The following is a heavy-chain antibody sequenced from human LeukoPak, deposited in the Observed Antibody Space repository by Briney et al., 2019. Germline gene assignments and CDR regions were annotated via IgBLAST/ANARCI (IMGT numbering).Heavy chain of an antibody. Sequence: SETLSLTCSVSGGSITSGDYYWSWIRQPPGKGLEWIGYIYYTGSTSYNPSLKSRLTISVDTSKNQFSLELSSVTAADTAVYFCARDRDLDTAMVFDSWGQGTLVTVSS. J-gene: IGHJ4*02. CDR1: GGSITSGDYY. V-gene: IGHV4-30-4*01. CDR2: IYYTGST. CDR3: ARDRDLDTAMVFDS. D-gene: IGHD5-18*01.